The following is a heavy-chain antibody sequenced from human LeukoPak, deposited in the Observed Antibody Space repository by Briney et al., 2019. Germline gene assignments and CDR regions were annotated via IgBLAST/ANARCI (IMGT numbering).Heavy chain of an antibody. CDR3: ARGGQVEN. CDR2: ISPYNVNT. V-gene: IGHV1-18*01. CDR1: GYTFTNSG. Sequence: ASVKVSCKASGYTFTNSGISWVRRAPGQGLEWMGWISPYNVNTKYAQKLQGRVTMTTDTSTSTAYMELRSLRSDDTAVYYCARGGQVENWGQGTLVTVSS. J-gene: IGHJ4*02.